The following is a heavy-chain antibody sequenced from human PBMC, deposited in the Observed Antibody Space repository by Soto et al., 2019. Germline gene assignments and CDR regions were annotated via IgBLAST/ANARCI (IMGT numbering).Heavy chain of an antibody. D-gene: IGHD3-22*01. CDR2: IDWDDDK. J-gene: IGHJ4*02. V-gene: IGHV2-70*01. CDR3: ARIREYYDSSGYYFDY. Sequence: SGPTLVNPTQTLTLTCTFSGFSLSTSGMCVSWIRQPPGKALEWLALIDWDDDKYYSTSLKTRLTISKDTSKNQVVLTMTNMDPVDTATYYCARIREYYDSSGYYFDYWGQGTLVTVSP. CDR1: GFSLSTSGMC.